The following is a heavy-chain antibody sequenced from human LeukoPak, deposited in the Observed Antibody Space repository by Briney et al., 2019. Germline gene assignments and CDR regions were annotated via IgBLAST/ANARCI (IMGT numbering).Heavy chain of an antibody. CDR1: GYTFTSYD. Sequence: ASVKVSCKASGYTFTSYDINWVRQATGQGLEWMGWINTNTGNPTYAQGFTGRFVFSLDTSVSTAYLQISSLKAEDTAVYYCARDVRIAAAGRGVDYWGQGTLVTVSS. CDR2: INTNTGNP. CDR3: ARDVRIAAAGRGVDY. D-gene: IGHD6-13*01. J-gene: IGHJ4*02. V-gene: IGHV7-4-1*02.